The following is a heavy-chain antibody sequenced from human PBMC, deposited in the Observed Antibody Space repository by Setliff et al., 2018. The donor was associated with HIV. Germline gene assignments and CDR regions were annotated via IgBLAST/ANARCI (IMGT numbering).Heavy chain of an antibody. CDR1: GGTFSSYA. Sequence: SVKVSCKASGGTFSSYAISWVRQAPGQGLEWMGGIIPIFGTANYAQKFQGRVTITADESTSTAYMELSSLRSEDTAVYYCARNPRIAVAGTDYYYYMDVWGKGTTVTVSS. CDR2: IIPIFGTA. CDR3: ARNPRIAVAGTDYYYYMDV. V-gene: IGHV1-69*13. J-gene: IGHJ6*03. D-gene: IGHD6-19*01.